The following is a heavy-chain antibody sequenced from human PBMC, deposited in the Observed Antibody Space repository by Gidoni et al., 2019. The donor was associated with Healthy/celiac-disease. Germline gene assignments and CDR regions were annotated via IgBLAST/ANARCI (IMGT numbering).Heavy chain of an antibody. D-gene: IGHD5-18*01. CDR2: ISSSSSYR. CDR1: GFPFSSYT. J-gene: IGHJ2*01. CDR3: ARNRFTGYSYGLNWYFDL. V-gene: IGHV3-21*01. Sequence: EVQLVESGGGLVKPGGSLRLSCAASGFPFSSYTMNWVRQAPGKGLEWVSSISSSSSYRYYADSVKGRFTISRDNAKNSLYLQMNSLRAEDTAVYYCARNRFTGYSYGLNWYFDLWGRGTLVTVSS.